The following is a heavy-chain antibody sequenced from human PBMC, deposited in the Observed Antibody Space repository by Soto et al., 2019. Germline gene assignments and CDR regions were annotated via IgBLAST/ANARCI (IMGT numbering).Heavy chain of an antibody. D-gene: IGHD3-10*01. CDR1: GGSIRTYY. CDR3: ARGTTSFRYFGELLAYNWYDS. J-gene: IGHJ5*01. CDR2: VFYGGST. Sequence: SETLSLTCSVSGGSIRTYYWSWVRQPPGKGLEWIGYVFYGGSTNYNPSLKSRVTIPLDTSKNHFSLNLTSVTAADTAVYYCARGTTSFRYFGELLAYNWYDSWGQGSLVTVSS. V-gene: IGHV4-59*01.